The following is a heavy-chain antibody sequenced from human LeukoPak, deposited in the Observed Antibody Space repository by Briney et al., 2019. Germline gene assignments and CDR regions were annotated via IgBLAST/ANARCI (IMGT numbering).Heavy chain of an antibody. CDR1: GFTFSTYW. Sequence: GGSLRLSCAASGFTFSTYWMHWVRQAPGKGLVWVSRINREGTSTTYADSVKGRFTISRDNAKNSLYLQMNSLRAEDTAVYYCARGRFYYDSREKGYYFDYWGQGTLVTVSS. CDR2: INREGTST. V-gene: IGHV3-74*01. D-gene: IGHD3-22*01. J-gene: IGHJ4*02. CDR3: ARGRFYYDSREKGYYFDY.